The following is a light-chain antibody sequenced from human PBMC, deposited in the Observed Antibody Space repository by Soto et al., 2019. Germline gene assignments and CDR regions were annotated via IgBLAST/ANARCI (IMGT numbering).Light chain of an antibody. V-gene: IGKV1-33*01. CDR2: DAF. J-gene: IGKJ4*01. Sequence: SAFVGDSITITCQASQDIKNYLNWYQHKPGKAPKLLIYDAFKSDTGVPSRFSGSGSGTDFTFTISSLQPEDIATYFCQQYDSLPPTFGGGTRVDI. CDR1: QDIKNY. CDR3: QQYDSLPPT.